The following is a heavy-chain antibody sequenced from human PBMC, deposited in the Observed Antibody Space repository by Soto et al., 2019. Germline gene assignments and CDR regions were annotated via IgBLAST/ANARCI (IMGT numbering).Heavy chain of an antibody. Sequence: LRLSCAASGFTFSDYAMTWVRQAPGKGLEWVSHTSGNGGSTYYADSVKGRFTISRDNSRDTMHLQMNSLRAEDTALYYCTRTLFIAARGVEPFDYWGQGALVTVSS. D-gene: IGHD6-6*01. V-gene: IGHV3-23*01. CDR2: TSGNGGST. J-gene: IGHJ4*02. CDR1: GFTFSDYA. CDR3: TRTLFIAARGVEPFDY.